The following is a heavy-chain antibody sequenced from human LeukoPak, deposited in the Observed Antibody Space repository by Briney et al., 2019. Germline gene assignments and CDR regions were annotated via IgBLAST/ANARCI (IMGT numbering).Heavy chain of an antibody. Sequence: GGSLRLSCAASGFTFSSYAMHWVRQAPGKGLEWVAVISYDRSNKYYADSVKGRFTISRDNSKNTLYLQMNSLRAEDTAIYNCARIGYSSSSLDLWGRGTLVTVSS. CDR2: ISYDRSNK. J-gene: IGHJ4*02. D-gene: IGHD6-6*01. CDR1: GFTFSSYA. V-gene: IGHV3-30-3*01. CDR3: ARIGYSSSSLDL.